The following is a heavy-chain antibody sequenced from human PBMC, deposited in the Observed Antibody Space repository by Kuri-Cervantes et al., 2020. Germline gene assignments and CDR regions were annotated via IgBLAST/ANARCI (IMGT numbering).Heavy chain of an antibody. V-gene: IGHV3-53*01. CDR3: ARAGDWDAFDI. CDR2: IYSGGST. Sequence: GESLKISCAASGFAFSKYTMSWVRQAPGKGLEWVSVIYSGGSTYYADSVKGRFTISRDNSKNTLYLQMNSLRAEDTAVYYCARAGDWDAFDIWGQGTMVTVSS. J-gene: IGHJ3*02. CDR1: GFAFSKYT. D-gene: IGHD2-21*02.